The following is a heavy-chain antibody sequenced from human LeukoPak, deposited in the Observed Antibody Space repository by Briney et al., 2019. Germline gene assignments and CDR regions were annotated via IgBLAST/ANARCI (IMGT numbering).Heavy chain of an antibody. CDR3: ARRARVRGVLTFGGLDY. V-gene: IGHV5-51*01. D-gene: IGHD3-10*01. J-gene: IGHJ4*02. CDR2: IYPGDSDT. Sequence: HGESLKISCKGSGYSFTSYWIGWVRQMPGKGLEWMGIIYPGDSDTRYSPSFQGQVTISADKSISTAYLQWSSLKASDTAMYYCARRARVRGVLTFGGLDYWGQGTLVTVSS. CDR1: GYSFTSYW.